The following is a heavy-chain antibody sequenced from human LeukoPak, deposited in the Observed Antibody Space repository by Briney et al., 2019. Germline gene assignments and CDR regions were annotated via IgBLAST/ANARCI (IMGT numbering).Heavy chain of an antibody. D-gene: IGHD6-19*01. CDR3: AKDGGSGGENDACDI. CDR2: ISYDGSNK. V-gene: IGHV3-30*18. CDR1: GFTFSSHV. Sequence: GGSLRLSGVTSGFTFSSHVMHWVRQAPGKGLEWVAYISYDGSNKYYAESVNGRFPISRDHTKKTLYLQMNSLRDEDAGVYSCAKDGGSGGENDACDIWGQGTMVTVSS. J-gene: IGHJ3*02.